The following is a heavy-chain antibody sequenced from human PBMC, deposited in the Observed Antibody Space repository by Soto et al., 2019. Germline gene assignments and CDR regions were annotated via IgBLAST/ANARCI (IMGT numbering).Heavy chain of an antibody. CDR2: IYHSGST. Sequence: SETLSLTCAVSGYSISSGYYWGWIRQPPGKGLEWIGSIYHSGSTYYNSSLKSRVTISVDTSKNQFSLKLSSVTAADTAVYYCASLLYYYDSSGYFQGNFDYWGQGTLVTVSS. CDR1: GYSISSGYY. J-gene: IGHJ4*02. V-gene: IGHV4-38-2*01. D-gene: IGHD3-22*01. CDR3: ASLLYYYDSSGYFQGNFDY.